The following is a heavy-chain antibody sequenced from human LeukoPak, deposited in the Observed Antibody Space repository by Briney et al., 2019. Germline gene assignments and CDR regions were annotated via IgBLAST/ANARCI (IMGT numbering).Heavy chain of an antibody. J-gene: IGHJ4*02. CDR2: INHSGST. CDR3: ARANSSSLSKAHFVDY. D-gene: IGHD6-13*01. V-gene: IGHV4-34*01. CDR1: GGSFSGYY. Sequence: SETLSLTCAVYGGSFSGYYWSWIRQPPGKGLEWIGEINHSGSTNYNPSLKSRVTISVGTSKNQFSLKLSPVTAADTAVYYCARANSSSLSKAHFVDYWGQGTLVTVSS.